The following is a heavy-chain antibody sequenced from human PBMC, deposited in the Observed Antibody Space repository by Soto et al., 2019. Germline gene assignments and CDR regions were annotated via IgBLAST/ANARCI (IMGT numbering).Heavy chain of an antibody. D-gene: IGHD3-16*02. V-gene: IGHV4-59*01. CDR3: ARGYTVPGYNWFDP. CDR2: IYYSGST. Sequence: KSSETLSLTCTVSGGSISSYYWSWIRQPPGKGLEWIGYIYYSGSTNYNPSLKSRVTISVDTSKNQFSLKLSSVTAADTAVYYCARGYTVPGYNWFDPWGQGXLVTVYS. J-gene: IGHJ5*02. CDR1: GGSISSYY.